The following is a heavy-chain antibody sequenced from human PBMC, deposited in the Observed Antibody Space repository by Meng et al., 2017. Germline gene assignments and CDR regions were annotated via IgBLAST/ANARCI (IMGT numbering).Heavy chain of an antibody. Sequence: SETLSLTCAVYGGSFSGYYWSWIRQPPGKGLEWIGEINHSGSTNYNPSLKSRVTISVNTSKNQFSLKLSSVTAADTAVYYCARGAMSSMTTVTTGSYYFDSWGKGTLVTVSS. D-gene: IGHD4-17*01. V-gene: IGHV4-34*01. CDR1: GGSFSGYY. J-gene: IGHJ4*02. CDR2: INHSGST. CDR3: ARGAMSSMTTVTTGSYYFDS.